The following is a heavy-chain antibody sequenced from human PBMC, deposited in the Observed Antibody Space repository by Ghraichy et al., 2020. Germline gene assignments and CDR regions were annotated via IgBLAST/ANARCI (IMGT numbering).Heavy chain of an antibody. D-gene: IGHD3-10*01. CDR1: GFTFSSYA. CDR3: AKGLVHDVLLWFGDSYGMDV. CDR2: ISGSGGST. V-gene: IGHV3-23*01. Sequence: GASLRLSCAASGFTFSSYAMSWVRQAPGKGLEWVSAISGSGGSTYYADSVKGRFTISRDNSKNTLYLQMNSLRAEDTAVYYCAKGLVHDVLLWFGDSYGMDVWGQGTTVTVSS. J-gene: IGHJ6*02.